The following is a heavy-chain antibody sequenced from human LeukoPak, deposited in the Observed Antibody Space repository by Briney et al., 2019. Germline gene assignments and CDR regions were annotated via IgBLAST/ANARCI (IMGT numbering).Heavy chain of an antibody. CDR3: IRGSTS. J-gene: IGHJ4*02. Sequence: GGSLRLSCTASGLIFTDYVINWVRQTPGKGLEWVGFITTSAHGCTTKYAASVQGRFTISRDDSKSIAYMQMNSLKSEDTAVYYCIRGSTSWGQGTLVTVSS. V-gene: IGHV3-49*04. CDR1: GLIFTDYV. D-gene: IGHD2-2*01. CDR2: ITTSAHGCTT.